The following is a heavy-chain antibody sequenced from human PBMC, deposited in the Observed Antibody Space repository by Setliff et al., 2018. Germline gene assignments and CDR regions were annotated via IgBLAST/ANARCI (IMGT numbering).Heavy chain of an antibody. CDR3: ARTGTYRYFDY. CDR1: GGSISSGVYY. CDR2: IYYRGDT. J-gene: IGHJ4*02. V-gene: IGHV4-39*02. Sequence: SETLSLTCTVSGGSISSGVYYWAWIRQPPGKGLEWIGRIYYRGDTYYNASLKSRLTITVDTSKNHFSLRLNSVTAADTAVYYCARTGTYRYFDYWGRGTLVTVSS. D-gene: IGHD1-1*01.